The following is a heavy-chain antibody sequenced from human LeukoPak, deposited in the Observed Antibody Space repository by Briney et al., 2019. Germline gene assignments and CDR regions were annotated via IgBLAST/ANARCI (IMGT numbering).Heavy chain of an antibody. CDR3: ASQLPLGSSGWFPFEY. D-gene: IGHD6-19*01. V-gene: IGHV3-7*01. CDR2: IKKDGSEK. J-gene: IGHJ4*02. Sequence: GGSLRLSCAASGFAFNSCWMSWVRQAPGKGLEWVANIKKDGSEKYYVDSVKGRFTISRDSAKNSLYLQMNSLRAEDTAVYYCASQLPLGSSGWFPFEYWGQGTLVTVSS. CDR1: GFAFNSCW.